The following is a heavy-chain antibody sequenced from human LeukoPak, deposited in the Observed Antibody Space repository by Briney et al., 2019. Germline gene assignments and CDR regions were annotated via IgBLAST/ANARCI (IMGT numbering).Heavy chain of an antibody. Sequence: GGSLRLSCAASGFTFSSYAMSWVRQAPGKGLEWVSAISGSGAATYYTDSVKGRFTIPRDNSKNMLYLQMNSLRAEDTAVYYCAKGGVYGLNTPRHNWFDPWGQGTLVTVSS. CDR3: AKGGVYGLNTPRHNWFDP. CDR1: GFTFSSYA. V-gene: IGHV3-23*01. CDR2: ISGSGAAT. J-gene: IGHJ5*02. D-gene: IGHD2/OR15-2a*01.